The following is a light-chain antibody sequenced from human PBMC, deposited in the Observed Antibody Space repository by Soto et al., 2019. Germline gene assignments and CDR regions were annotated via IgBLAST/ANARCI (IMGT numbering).Light chain of an antibody. J-gene: IGKJ2*01. CDR3: QQSYSTPYT. Sequence: DIQMTQSPSSLSASVRDRVTITCRASQSIGSYLSWYQQKPETAPKLLIYVASSLQSGVPSRFSGSGSGTDFTLTISSLQPEDFATYYCQQSYSTPYTFGQGTKLQIK. CDR2: VAS. V-gene: IGKV1-39*01. CDR1: QSIGSY.